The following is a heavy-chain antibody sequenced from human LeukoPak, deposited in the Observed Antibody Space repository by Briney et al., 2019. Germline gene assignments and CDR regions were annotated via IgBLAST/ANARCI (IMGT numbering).Heavy chain of an antibody. Sequence: GGSLRLSCAASGFTFSSNYMSWVRQAPGKGLEWVSVIYSGGSTYYADSVKGRFTISRDNSKNTPYLQMNSLRAEDTAVYYCARDTTYYGMDVWGQGTTVTVSS. CDR1: GFTFSSNY. V-gene: IGHV3-53*01. J-gene: IGHJ6*02. CDR3: ARDTTYYGMDV. D-gene: IGHD1-1*01. CDR2: IYSGGST.